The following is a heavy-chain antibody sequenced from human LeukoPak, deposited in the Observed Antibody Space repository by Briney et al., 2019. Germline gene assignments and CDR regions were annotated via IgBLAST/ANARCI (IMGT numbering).Heavy chain of an antibody. CDR3: ARDADGSGTLLDY. CDR2: INADNGNT. J-gene: IGHJ4*02. Sequence: GASLKVSCKASGYTFTSYGISWVRQAPGQGLEWMGWINADNGNTRYAQKLQGRVTMTTDTSTTTAYMDLRSLRSDDTAVYYCARDADGSGTLLDYWGQGTLVTVSS. CDR1: GYTFTSYG. D-gene: IGHD3-10*01. V-gene: IGHV1-18*01.